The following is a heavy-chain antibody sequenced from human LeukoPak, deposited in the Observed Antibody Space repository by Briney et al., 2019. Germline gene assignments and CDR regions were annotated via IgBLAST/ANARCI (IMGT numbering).Heavy chain of an antibody. CDR2: IYYSGST. D-gene: IGHD1-26*01. V-gene: IGHV4-39*01. Sequence: PSETLSLTCTVSGGSISSSSYYWGWIRQPPGKGLEWIGSIYYSGSTYYNPSLKSRVTISVDTSKNQFSLKLSSVTAADTAVYYCARAVIVGATMGPDSNFDYWGQGTLVTVSS. CDR3: ARAVIVGATMGPDSNFDY. CDR1: GGSISSSSYY. J-gene: IGHJ4*02.